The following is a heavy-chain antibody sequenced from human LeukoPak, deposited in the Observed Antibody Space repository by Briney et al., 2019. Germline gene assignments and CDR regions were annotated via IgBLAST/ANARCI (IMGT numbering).Heavy chain of an antibody. CDR2: IYHSGST. J-gene: IGHJ4*02. D-gene: IGHD3-22*01. Sequence: PSETLSLTCAVSGYSISSGYYWGWIRQPPGKGLEWIGSIYHSGSTYYNPSLKSRVTISVDTSKNQFSLKLSSVTAADTAVYYCARTPYYYDSRHPQQVLHHFDYWGQGTLVTVSS. V-gene: IGHV4-38-2*01. CDR1: GYSISSGYY. CDR3: ARTPYYYDSRHPQQVLHHFDY.